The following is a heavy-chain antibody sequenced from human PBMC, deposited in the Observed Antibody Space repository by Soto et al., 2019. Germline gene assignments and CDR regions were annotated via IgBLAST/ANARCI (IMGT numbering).Heavy chain of an antibody. J-gene: IGHJ4*02. CDR2: ISSSGNTI. D-gene: IGHD3-22*01. CDR1: GFTFSDYY. CDR3: ASTPCYDMCQDY. V-gene: IGHV3-11*01. Sequence: QVQLVESGGGLVKPGGSLRLSSAASGFTFSDYYMNWIRQAPGKGLEWVSYISSSGNTIYYADSVKGRFTISRGNARNSLYLQMNSLRAEDTALYYCASTPCYDMCQDYWGQGTLVTVSS.